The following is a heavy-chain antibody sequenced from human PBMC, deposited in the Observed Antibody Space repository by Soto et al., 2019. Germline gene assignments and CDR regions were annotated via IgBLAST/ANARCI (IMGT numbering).Heavy chain of an antibody. CDR2: ISYDGSKK. Sequence: GGSLRLSCAASGFTFNNYGMHWVRQAPGKGLEWVAVISYDGSKKYNADSVKGRFTISRDNSKNTLYLQMNSLRPEDTAVYYCAKGRDTAYYYGMDVWGQGTTVTVSS. D-gene: IGHD5-18*01. CDR3: AKGRDTAYYYGMDV. CDR1: GFTFNNYG. J-gene: IGHJ6*02. V-gene: IGHV3-30*18.